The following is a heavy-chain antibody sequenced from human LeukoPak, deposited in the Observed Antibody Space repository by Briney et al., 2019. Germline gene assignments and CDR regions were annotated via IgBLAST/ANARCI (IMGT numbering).Heavy chain of an antibody. J-gene: IGHJ6*03. D-gene: IGHD4-17*01. CDR1: NASISGRNW. Sequence: PSETLSLTCAVSNASISGRNWWNWVRQPPGKGLEWIGEISHSGSTNYNPSLKSRVTISVDTSKNQFSLKLSSVTAADTAVYYCARQLYGDYLFVYYYYMDVWGKGTTVTISS. CDR2: ISHSGST. V-gene: IGHV4-4*02. CDR3: ARQLYGDYLFVYYYYMDV.